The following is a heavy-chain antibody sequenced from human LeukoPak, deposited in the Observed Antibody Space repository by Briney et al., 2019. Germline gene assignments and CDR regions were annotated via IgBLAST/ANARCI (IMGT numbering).Heavy chain of an antibody. CDR3: ASPLRDYDILTGYYHDACDM. J-gene: IGHJ3*02. D-gene: IGHD3-9*01. CDR1: GYTFTGYY. Sequence: ASVKVSCKASGYTFTGYYMHWVRQAPGQGLEWMGWINPNSGGTNYAQKFQGRVTMTRDTSISTAYMELSRLRSDDTAVYYCASPLRDYDILTGYYHDACDMWGQGTMVTVSS. CDR2: INPNSGGT. V-gene: IGHV1-2*02.